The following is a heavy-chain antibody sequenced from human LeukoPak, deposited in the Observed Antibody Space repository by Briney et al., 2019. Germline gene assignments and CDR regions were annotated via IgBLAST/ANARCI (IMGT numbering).Heavy chain of an antibody. CDR1: GFTFSGHS. Sequence: GGSLRLSCAASGFTFSGHSMTWVRQAPGKGLEWVANINLDGSERFYVDFVKGRFTISRDNADNSMYLQMNSLRAEDTAVYYCGRVIAGAIDYWGQGTLATVSS. V-gene: IGHV3-7*01. J-gene: IGHJ4*02. D-gene: IGHD6-13*01. CDR2: INLDGSER. CDR3: GRVIAGAIDY.